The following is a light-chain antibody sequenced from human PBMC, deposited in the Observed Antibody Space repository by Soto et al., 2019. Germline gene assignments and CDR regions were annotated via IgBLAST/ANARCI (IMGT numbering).Light chain of an antibody. J-gene: IGLJ1*01. Sequence: QSVLTQPRSVSGSPGQSVTISCTGTSSDIGAYNYVSWYQQHPGKAPKLMIYTVTNRPSGVPDRFSGSKSDNTGSLTISGLQADDEADYYRCSYPRSSSYVFGTGTKVTVL. CDR2: TVT. V-gene: IGLV2-11*01. CDR1: SSDIGAYNY. CDR3: CSYPRSSSYV.